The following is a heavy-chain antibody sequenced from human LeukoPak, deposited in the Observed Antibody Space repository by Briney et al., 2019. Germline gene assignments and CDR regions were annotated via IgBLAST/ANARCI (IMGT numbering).Heavy chain of an antibody. CDR3: VKDGDFSLVRGATFDY. CDR1: GFIFNKHA. D-gene: IGHD3-10*01. J-gene: IGHJ4*02. Sequence: GGSLRLSCAASGFIFNKHAMSWVRQAPGKGLEWVPGIVGSGISTYYADSVKGRFTISRDNSKNTLYLQMNILRVEDTAVYYCVKDGDFSLVRGATFDYWGQGTLVTVSS. CDR2: IVGSGIST. V-gene: IGHV3-23*01.